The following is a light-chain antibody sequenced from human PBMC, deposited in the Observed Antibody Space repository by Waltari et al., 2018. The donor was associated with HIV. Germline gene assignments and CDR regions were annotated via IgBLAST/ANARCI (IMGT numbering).Light chain of an antibody. CDR1: QNIGRA. Sequence: DIQMTQSPSSVSASVGGAVSISYRASQNIGRALAWYQLKSGTAPRLLIYEASGLDDGGPTRFKGSGARSNFTLGITNLQPEDFAIYCCQQAKNVPHTFAGVTRVE. CDR3: QQAKNVPHT. J-gene: IGKJ4*01. V-gene: IGKV1-12*01. CDR2: EAS.